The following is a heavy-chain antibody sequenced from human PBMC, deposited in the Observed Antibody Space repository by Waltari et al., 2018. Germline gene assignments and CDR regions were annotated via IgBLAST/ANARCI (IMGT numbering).Heavy chain of an antibody. D-gene: IGHD6-13*01. J-gene: IGHJ4*02. CDR2: INPNSGGT. CDR3: AREGAAGSPDY. CDR1: GYTFTGYY. Sequence: QVQLVQSGAEVKKPGASVKVSCKASGYTFTGYYMHWGRQAPGQGLEWMGRINPNSGGTNYEQKFQGRVTMTRDTSISTAYMELSRLRSDDTAVYYCAREGAAGSPDYWGQGTLVTVSS. V-gene: IGHV1-2*06.